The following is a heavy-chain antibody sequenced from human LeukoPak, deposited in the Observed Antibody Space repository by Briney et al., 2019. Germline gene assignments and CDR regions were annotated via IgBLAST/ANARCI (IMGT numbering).Heavy chain of an antibody. CDR1: AYSFTDYY. Sequence: GASVKVSCKASAYSFTDYYIHWVQQAPGKGLEWMGRVSPKDGEIMYADKIQGRVTMTADTSTDTAYMELSSLTSEDTAVYYCAINRKPLRGGYDWGFWDYWGLGTLVTVSS. D-gene: IGHD5-12*01. CDR2: VSPKDGEI. CDR3: AINRKPLRGGYDWGFWDY. V-gene: IGHV1-69-2*01. J-gene: IGHJ4*02.